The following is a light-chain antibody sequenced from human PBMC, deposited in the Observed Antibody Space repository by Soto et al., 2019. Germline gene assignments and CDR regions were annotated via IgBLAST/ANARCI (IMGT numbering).Light chain of an antibody. CDR3: QQLNNYPL. CDR2: AAS. CDR1: QGISSY. Sequence: IQLTQSPSSLSASVGDRVTITCRASQGISSYLAWYQQKPGKAPKLLIYAASTLQSGVPSRFSGSGSGTDFTLTISSLQLEDFASYSYQQLNNYPLFGGGTKVVIK. V-gene: IGKV1-9*01. J-gene: IGKJ4*01.